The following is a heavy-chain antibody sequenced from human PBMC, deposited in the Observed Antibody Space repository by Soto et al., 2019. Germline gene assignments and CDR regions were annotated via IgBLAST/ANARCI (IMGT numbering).Heavy chain of an antibody. Sequence: GGSLRLSCAASGFTFSSYSMNWVRQAPGKGLEWVSSISSSSSYIYYADSVKGRFTISRDNAKNSLYLQMNSLRAEDTAVYYCASEPREPTWIPLEKGSNWFDPWGQGTLVTVSS. D-gene: IGHD5-18*01. CDR3: ASEPREPTWIPLEKGSNWFDP. CDR2: ISSSSSYI. V-gene: IGHV3-21*01. CDR1: GFTFSSYS. J-gene: IGHJ5*02.